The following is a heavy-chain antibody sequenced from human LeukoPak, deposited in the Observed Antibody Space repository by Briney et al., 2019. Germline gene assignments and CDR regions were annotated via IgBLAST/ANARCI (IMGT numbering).Heavy chain of an antibody. V-gene: IGHV5-51*01. Sequence: GASLNISNKASGYSFISYWIAWLRQIPEKRLEWMGIIYAGESDNRYSPSFQGQVNISAGKSISTACLQWSSLKGSDTAMYYCARFWSGYNMDVWGQGTTVTVSS. CDR3: ARFWSGYNMDV. J-gene: IGHJ6*02. CDR1: GYSFISYW. D-gene: IGHD3-3*01. CDR2: IYAGESDN.